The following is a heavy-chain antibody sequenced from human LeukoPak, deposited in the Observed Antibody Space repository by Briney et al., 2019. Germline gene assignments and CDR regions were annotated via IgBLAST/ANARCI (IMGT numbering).Heavy chain of an antibody. J-gene: IGHJ3*02. V-gene: IGHV3-21*06. CDR1: GFTFSTYS. CDR3: AREELEAFDI. Sequence: GGSLRLSCAASGFTFSTYSMSWVRQAPGKGLEWVSSIDSNSRSIYYAVSMKGRFTISRDDAKNSLYLQMNSLRAEDTAVYYCAREELEAFDIWGQGTLVTVSS. D-gene: IGHD3-10*01. CDR2: IDSNSRSI.